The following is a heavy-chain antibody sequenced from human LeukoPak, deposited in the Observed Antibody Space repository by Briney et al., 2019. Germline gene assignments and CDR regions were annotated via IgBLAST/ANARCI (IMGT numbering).Heavy chain of an antibody. CDR1: GGSISSYY. J-gene: IGHJ6*03. Sequence: KPSETLSLTCTVSGGSISSYYWSWIRQPAGKGLEWIGRIYTSGSTNYNPSLKSRVTMSVDTSKNQFSLKLSSVTAADTAVYYCARDRPLIAAAGNYFYYYMDVWGKGTTVTVSS. CDR3: ARDRPLIAAAGNYFYYYMDV. CDR2: IYTSGST. D-gene: IGHD6-13*01. V-gene: IGHV4-4*07.